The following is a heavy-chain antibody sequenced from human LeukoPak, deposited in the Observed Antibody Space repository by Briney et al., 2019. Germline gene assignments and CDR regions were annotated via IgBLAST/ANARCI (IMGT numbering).Heavy chain of an antibody. D-gene: IGHD2-15*01. CDR2: IYYSGST. CDR1: GGSISSSSYS. V-gene: IGHV4-39*07. Sequence: SETLPLTCTVSGGSISSSSYSWGWIRQPPGKGLEWIGSIYYSGSTYYNPSLKSRVTISVDTSKNQFSLKLSSVTAADTAVYYCARSVEGYCSGGSCYSYYYYMDVWGKGTTVTVSS. J-gene: IGHJ6*03. CDR3: ARSVEGYCSGGSCYSYYYYMDV.